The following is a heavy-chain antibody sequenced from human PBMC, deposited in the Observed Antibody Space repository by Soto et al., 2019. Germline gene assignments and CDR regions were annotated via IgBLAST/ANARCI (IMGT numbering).Heavy chain of an antibody. V-gene: IGHV3-23*01. D-gene: IGHD4-17*01. J-gene: IGHJ3*02. CDR2: ISGSGGST. CDR1: GFTFSSYA. Sequence: EVQLLESGGGSVQPGGSLRLSCAASGFTFSSYAMSWVRQAPGKGLEWVSAISGSGGSTYYADSVTGRFTISRDNSKNSLYLQMNSLRAEDTAVYYCAKADDYGDYADAFDIWGHGTMVTVSS. CDR3: AKADDYGDYADAFDI.